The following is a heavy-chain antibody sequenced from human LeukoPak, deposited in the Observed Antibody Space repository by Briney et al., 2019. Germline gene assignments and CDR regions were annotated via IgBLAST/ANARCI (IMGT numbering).Heavy chain of an antibody. V-gene: IGHV4-4*07. CDR3: AREYHDSNGYYYFDY. CDR1: GGSISSYY. CDR2: IYTSGST. Sequence: SETLSLTCTVSGGSISSYYWSWIRQPAGKGLEWIGRIYTSGSTNYNPSLKSRVTMSVDTSKNQFSLKLSSVTAADTAVYYCAREYHDSNGYYYFDYWGQGTLVTVSS. D-gene: IGHD3-22*01. J-gene: IGHJ4*02.